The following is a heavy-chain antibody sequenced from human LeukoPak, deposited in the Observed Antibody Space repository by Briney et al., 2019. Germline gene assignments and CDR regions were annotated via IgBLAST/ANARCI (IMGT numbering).Heavy chain of an antibody. CDR3: ARDLSSSWSTNWFDP. D-gene: IGHD6-13*01. Sequence: KPSETLSLTCTVSGGSISSYYWSWIRQPPGKGLEWIGYIYYSGSTSYNPSLKSRVTISVDTSKNQFSLKLSSVTAADTAVYYCARDLSSSWSTNWFDPWGQGTLVTVSS. CDR1: GGSISSYY. V-gene: IGHV4-59*08. CDR2: IYYSGST. J-gene: IGHJ5*02.